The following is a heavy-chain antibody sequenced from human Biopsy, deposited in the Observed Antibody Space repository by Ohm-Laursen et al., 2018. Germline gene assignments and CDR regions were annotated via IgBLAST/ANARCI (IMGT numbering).Heavy chain of an antibody. CDR3: TVDLGRGFH. V-gene: IGHV3-15*01. Sequence: SLRLSCAASGFTFTHAWMSWVRQGPGKGLEWLWRIKSKSDGEATDYAAAVQGRFAISRDDSTNTFYLQMNSLKSEDTGVFYCTVDLGRGFHWGQGTLVTVSS. J-gene: IGHJ4*02. CDR2: IKSKSDGEAT. CDR1: GFTFTHAW. D-gene: IGHD5-12*01.